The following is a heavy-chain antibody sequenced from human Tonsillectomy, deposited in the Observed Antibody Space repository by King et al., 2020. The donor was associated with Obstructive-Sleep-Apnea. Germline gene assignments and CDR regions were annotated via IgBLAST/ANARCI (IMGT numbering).Heavy chain of an antibody. CDR1: VGSLSSYY. D-gene: IGHD3-22*01. J-gene: IGHJ4*02. CDR2: IYHSGSH. CDR3: ARERSYDSSCYYRGSHYFDY. V-gene: IGHV4-59*01. Sequence: VQLQESGPGLVKPSETLSLICTVTVGSLSSYYWSWIRKPPGKGLEWVGYIYHSGSHNYNPSLKSRLNITVDKTKNHFSLNLSSVTAADTAVYYCARERSYDSSCYYRGSHYFDYWGQGSLVTVSS.